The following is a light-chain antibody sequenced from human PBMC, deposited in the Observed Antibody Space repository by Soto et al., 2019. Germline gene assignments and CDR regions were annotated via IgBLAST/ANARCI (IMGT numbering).Light chain of an antibody. Sequence: EIVFTQSPAPPSSSPGERATPSCQASQTVSSRLAWYQHKPGQAPRLLIYDTSNRATGIPARFSGSGSGTDFTLTISSLEPEDFAVYYCHQRKSWPRTFGQGTKVDIK. CDR2: DTS. J-gene: IGKJ1*01. V-gene: IGKV3-11*01. CDR3: HQRKSWPRT. CDR1: QTVSSR.